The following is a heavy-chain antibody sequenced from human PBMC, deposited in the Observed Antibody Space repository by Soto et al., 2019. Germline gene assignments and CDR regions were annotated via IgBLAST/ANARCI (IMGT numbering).Heavy chain of an antibody. CDR3: ARAPTSYDILTGYYDY. CDR1: GGSFSGYY. J-gene: IGHJ4*02. V-gene: IGHV4-34*01. D-gene: IGHD3-9*01. Sequence: SETLSLTCAVYGGSFSGYYWSWIRQPPGKGLEWIGEINHSGSTKYNPSLKSRVTISVDTSKSQFSLKLSSVTAADTAVYYCARAPTSYDILTGYYDYWGQGTLVTVSS. CDR2: INHSGST.